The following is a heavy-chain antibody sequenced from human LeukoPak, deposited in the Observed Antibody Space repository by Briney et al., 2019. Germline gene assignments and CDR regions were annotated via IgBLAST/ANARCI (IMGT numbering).Heavy chain of an antibody. CDR1: GGTFSSYA. J-gene: IGHJ4*02. CDR3: ARGTWSGYYTPFDY. D-gene: IGHD3-3*01. Sequence: SVKVSCKASGGTFSSYAISWVRQAPGQGLEWMGGIIPIFGTANYAQKFQGRVTITADESTSTAYMELSSLRSEDTAVYYCARGTWSGYYTPFDYWGQGTLVTDSS. CDR2: IIPIFGTA. V-gene: IGHV1-69*13.